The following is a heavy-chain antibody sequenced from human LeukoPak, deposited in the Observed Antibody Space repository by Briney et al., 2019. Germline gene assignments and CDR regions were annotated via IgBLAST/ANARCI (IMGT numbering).Heavy chain of an antibody. J-gene: IGHJ4*02. CDR3: ARGEGRFHPDGYILDNFDY. V-gene: IGHV1-46*01. D-gene: IGHD5-24*01. CDR2: INPSGGST. Sequence: ASVKVSCKASGYTFTSYYMHWARQAPGQGLEWMGIINPSGGSTSYAQKFQGRVTMTRDTSTSTVYMELSSLRSEDTAVYYCARGEGRFHPDGYILDNFDYWGQGTLVTVSS. CDR1: GYTFTSYY.